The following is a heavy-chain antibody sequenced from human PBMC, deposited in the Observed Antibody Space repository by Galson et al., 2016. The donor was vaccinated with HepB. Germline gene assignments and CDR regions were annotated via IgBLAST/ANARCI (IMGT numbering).Heavy chain of an antibody. CDR1: GFTFGDYA. D-gene: IGHD1-26*01. CDR3: TRGVNRRCYYDP. Sequence: SLRLSCAASGFTFGDYAVIWFRQAPGKGLEWVSFIRSKAYGERTMYAASVKGRFTISRDDSKGIAYLQMDSLQTDDTAMYFCTRGVNRRCYYDPWGQGSLVNVSS. J-gene: IGHJ5*02. CDR2: IRSKAYGERT. V-gene: IGHV3-49*03.